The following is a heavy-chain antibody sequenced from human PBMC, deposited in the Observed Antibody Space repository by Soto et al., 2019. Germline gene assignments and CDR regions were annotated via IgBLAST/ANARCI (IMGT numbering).Heavy chain of an antibody. CDR2: ISHSGNT. CDR1: GGSISSGRYS. CDR3: ARWVYYYGMDV. J-gene: IGHJ6*02. V-gene: IGHV4-30-2*01. Sequence: LSLTCAVSGGSISSGRYSWSWIRQPPGKGLEWIGYISHSGNTYYNPSLKSRVTISVDGSKNEFSLRLRSVTAADTAVYYCARWVYYYGMDVWGQGTTVTVSS.